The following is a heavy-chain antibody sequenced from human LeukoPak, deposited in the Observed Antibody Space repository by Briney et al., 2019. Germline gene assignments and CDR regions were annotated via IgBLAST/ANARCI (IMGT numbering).Heavy chain of an antibody. CDR1: GYTFTDYN. CDR3: ARVRDGYNDAYGI. V-gene: IGHV1-46*04. CDR2: VKPSGGDT. D-gene: IGHD5-24*01. Sequence: ASVKVSCKTSGYTFTDYNLHWVRQAPGQRLEWMGIVKPSGGDTSYAQTLQGRVFMTRDTSTSTVYMELSSLKSEDTAVYYCARVRDGYNDAYGIWGQGTMVTVSS. J-gene: IGHJ3*02.